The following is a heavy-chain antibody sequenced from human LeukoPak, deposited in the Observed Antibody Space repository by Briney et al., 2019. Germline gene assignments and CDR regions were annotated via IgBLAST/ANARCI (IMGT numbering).Heavy chain of an antibody. Sequence: SDTLSLTCTVSGASMNNYYWSWIRQSPEKGLEWPGFVFSRGTTNLNPSFKSRLIMSIDTSKNQFSLRLSSVTAADTAVYFCARSWAAKWELPGQFDSWGQGRLVSVSS. J-gene: IGHJ4*02. CDR3: ARSWAAKWELPGQFDS. V-gene: IGHV4-59*08. CDR2: VFSRGTT. CDR1: GASMNNYY. D-gene: IGHD1-26*01.